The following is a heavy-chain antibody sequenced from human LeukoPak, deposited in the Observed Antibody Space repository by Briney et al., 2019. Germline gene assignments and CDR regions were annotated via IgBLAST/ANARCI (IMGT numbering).Heavy chain of an antibody. V-gene: IGHV4-59*01. D-gene: IGHD5-12*01. CDR3: ATEVAPSDHYYYYGMDV. CDR1: GGSISSNY. Sequence: SETLCLTCTVSGGSISSNYWSWVRQPPGKGLEWIGYIHYSGRTNYNPSLKNRVTISVDTSKNQFSLKLSSVTAADTAVYYCATEVAPSDHYYYYGMDVWGQGTTVTVSS. J-gene: IGHJ6*02. CDR2: IHYSGRT.